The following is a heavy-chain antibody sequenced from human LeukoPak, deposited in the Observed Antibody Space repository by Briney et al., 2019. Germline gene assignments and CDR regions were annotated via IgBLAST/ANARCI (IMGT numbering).Heavy chain of an antibody. J-gene: IGHJ3*01. CDR1: GFIFRNYG. CDR2: ISASGGST. Sequence: GGSLRLSCAASGFIFRNYGMTWVRQAPGKGLEWVSDISASGGSTHYADSVKGRFTISRDNSKNTLYLQMNSLRVEDTAVYCCAKLAYSSGWGAFDLWGQGTMVTVSS. D-gene: IGHD6-19*01. V-gene: IGHV3-23*01. CDR3: AKLAYSSGWGAFDL.